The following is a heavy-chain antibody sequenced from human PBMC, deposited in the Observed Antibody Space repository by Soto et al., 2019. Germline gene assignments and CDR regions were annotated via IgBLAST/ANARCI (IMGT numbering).Heavy chain of an antibody. Sequence: QVQLVQSGAEVKKPGASVKVSCKASGYTFTSYGISWVRQAPGQGLEWMGWISAYNGNTNYAQKLQGRVTMTTDTSTSTAYMELRSLRSDDTAGYYGARSQYDFWSGHYFDYWGQGTLVTVSS. CDR1: GYTFTSYG. J-gene: IGHJ4*02. CDR3: ARSQYDFWSGHYFDY. D-gene: IGHD3-3*01. V-gene: IGHV1-18*01. CDR2: ISAYNGNT.